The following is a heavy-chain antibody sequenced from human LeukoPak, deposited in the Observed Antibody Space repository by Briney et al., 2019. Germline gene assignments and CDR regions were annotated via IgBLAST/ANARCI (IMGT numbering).Heavy chain of an antibody. J-gene: IGHJ5*02. D-gene: IGHD5-12*01. Sequence: SETLSLTCAVSGGSISSGGYSWRWIRQPPGTGLEWIGYIYHSGSTYYNPSLKSRVTISVDRSKNQFSLKLSSVTAADTAVYYCARAPGATSWFDPWGQGTLVTVSS. V-gene: IGHV4-30-2*01. CDR2: IYHSGST. CDR3: ARAPGATSWFDP. CDR1: GGSISSGGYS.